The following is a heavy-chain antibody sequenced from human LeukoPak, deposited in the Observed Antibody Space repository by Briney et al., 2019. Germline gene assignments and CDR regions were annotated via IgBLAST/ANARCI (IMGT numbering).Heavy chain of an antibody. CDR1: GYTFTSYY. CDR3: ARETTGGATTYQLDY. Sequence: ASVKVSCKASGYTFTSYYTHWVRQAPGQGLEWMGIINPSGGSTSYAQKFQGRVTMTRDTSTSTVYMELSSLRSEDTAVYYCARETTGGATTYQLDYWGQGTLVTVSS. CDR2: INPSGGST. J-gene: IGHJ4*02. D-gene: IGHD1-26*01. V-gene: IGHV1-46*01.